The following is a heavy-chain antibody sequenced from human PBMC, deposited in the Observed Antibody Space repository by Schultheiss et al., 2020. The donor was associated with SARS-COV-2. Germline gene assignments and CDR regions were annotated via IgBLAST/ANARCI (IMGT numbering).Heavy chain of an antibody. CDR3: ARGSGESRWLQLGYYYYGMDV. CDR1: GGSISSYY. J-gene: IGHJ6*02. CDR2: IYTSGST. D-gene: IGHD5-24*01. V-gene: IGHV4-4*07. Sequence: SETLSLTCTVSGGSISSYYWSWIRQPPGKGLEWIGRIYTSGSTYYNPSLKSRVTISVDTSKNQFSLKLNSVTPEDTAVYYCARGSGESRWLQLGYYYYGMDVWGQGTTVTVSS.